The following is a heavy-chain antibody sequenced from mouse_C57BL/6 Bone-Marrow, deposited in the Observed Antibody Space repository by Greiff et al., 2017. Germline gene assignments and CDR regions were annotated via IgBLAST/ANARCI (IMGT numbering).Heavy chain of an antibody. CDR1: GYTFTSYW. D-gene: IGHD1-1*01. J-gene: IGHJ3*01. Sequence: VQLQQPGAELVKPGASVKLSCKASGYTFTSYWMHWVKQRPGQGLEWIGMIHPNSGSTNYNEKFKSKATLTVDKSSSTAYMQLSSLTSEDSAVYYCARLHYGSSYVAYWGQGTLVTVSA. CDR2: IHPNSGST. CDR3: ARLHYGSSYVAY. V-gene: IGHV1-64*01.